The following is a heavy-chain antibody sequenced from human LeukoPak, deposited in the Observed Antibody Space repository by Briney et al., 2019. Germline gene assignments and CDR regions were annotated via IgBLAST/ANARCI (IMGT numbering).Heavy chain of an antibody. CDR2: IYTSGNT. Sequence: SETLSLTCTVSGGSISSYHWSWIRQPAGKGLEWIGLIYTSGNTNYNPSLKSRVTMSVDTSKNQFSLKLSSVTAADTAVYYCARQDGYCSGGSCYSGAFDIWGQGTMVTVSS. D-gene: IGHD2-15*01. V-gene: IGHV4-4*07. CDR3: ARQDGYCSGGSCYSGAFDI. CDR1: GGSISSYH. J-gene: IGHJ3*02.